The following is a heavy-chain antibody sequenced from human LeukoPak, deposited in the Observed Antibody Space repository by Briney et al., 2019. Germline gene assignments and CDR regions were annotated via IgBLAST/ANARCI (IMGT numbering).Heavy chain of an antibody. CDR2: ICGSGGST. CDR1: GFTFSSYA. Sequence: GGSLGLSCAASGFTFSSYAMSWVRQAPGKGLEWVSVICGSGGSTYYADSVKGQVTISRDDSKNTVYLQMNSLRAEDTAVYYCAQGGGGTCNFGMAFWGQGTLVPVSS. J-gene: IGHJ1*01. D-gene: IGHD2-15*01. V-gene: IGHV3-23*01. CDR3: AQGGGGTCNFGMAF.